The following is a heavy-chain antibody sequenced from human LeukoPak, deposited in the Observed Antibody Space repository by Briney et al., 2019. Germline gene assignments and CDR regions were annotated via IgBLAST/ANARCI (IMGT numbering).Heavy chain of an antibody. J-gene: IGHJ3*02. CDR3: ARDGSGLNLGHDAFDI. V-gene: IGHV4-4*07. CDR1: GGSISSYY. D-gene: IGHD2-15*01. CDR2: IYTSGST. Sequence: SETLSLTCTVSGGSISSYYWSWIRQPAGKGLEWIGRIYTSGSTNYNPSLKSRVTMSVDTSKNQFSLKLSSVTAADTAVYYCARDGSGLNLGHDAFDIWGQGTMVTVSS.